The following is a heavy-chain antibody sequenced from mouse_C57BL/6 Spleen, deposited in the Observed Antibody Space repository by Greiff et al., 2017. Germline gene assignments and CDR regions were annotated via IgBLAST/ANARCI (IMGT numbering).Heavy chain of an antibody. CDR1: GFNIKDDY. CDR3: TTYGNYGEDYWYFDV. J-gene: IGHJ1*03. Sequence: EVQLQQSGAELVRPGASVKLSCTASGFNIKDDYMHWVKQRPEQGLEWIGWIDPENGDTEYASKFQGKATITADTSSNTAYLQLSSLTSEDTAVYYCTTYGNYGEDYWYFDVWGTGTTVTVSS. D-gene: IGHD2-1*01. V-gene: IGHV14-4*01. CDR2: IDPENGDT.